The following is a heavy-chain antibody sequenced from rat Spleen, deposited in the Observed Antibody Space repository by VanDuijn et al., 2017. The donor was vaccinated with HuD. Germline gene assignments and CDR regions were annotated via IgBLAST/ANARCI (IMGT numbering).Heavy chain of an antibody. J-gene: IGHJ2*01. D-gene: IGHD3-2*01. CDR2: ISTSGSRT. CDR1: GFTFSNYG. V-gene: IGHV5S13*01. Sequence: EVQLVESGGGLVQPGRSLKLSCAASGFTFSNYGMHWVRQAPTKGLEWVASISTSGSRTYYPDSVKGRFTISRDNAKNTLYLEMNSLRSEDTAMYYCAQTREGFYWGQGVKVTVSS. CDR3: AQTREGFY.